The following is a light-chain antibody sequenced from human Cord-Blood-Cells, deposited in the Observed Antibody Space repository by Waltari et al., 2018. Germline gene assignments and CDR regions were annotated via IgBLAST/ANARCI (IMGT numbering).Light chain of an antibody. CDR2: GAS. V-gene: IGKV3-20*01. J-gene: IGKJ3*01. Sequence: ELVLMQTPVTMCLSPGDRATLSCSASQSVSSSYLAWYQQKPGQAPRLLIYGASSRATGIPDRFSGSGSGTDFTLTISRLEPEDFAVYYCQQYGSSPPFTFGPGTKVDIK. CDR1: QSVSSSY. CDR3: QQYGSSPPFT.